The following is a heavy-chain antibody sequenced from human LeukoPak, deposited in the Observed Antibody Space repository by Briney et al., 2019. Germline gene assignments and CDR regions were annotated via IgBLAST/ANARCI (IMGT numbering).Heavy chain of an antibody. CDR2: IRSSGSTM. V-gene: IGHV3-48*03. J-gene: IGHJ3*02. CDR1: GFTFSSYE. D-gene: IGHD3-22*01. Sequence: GGSLRLSCAASGFTFSSYEMNWVRQAPGKGLDWVSYIRSSGSTMYYADSVKGRFTISRDNAKNSLYLQMNSLRAEDTAFYYCARESSGGYYFDVFDIWGQGTMVTVSS. CDR3: ARESSGGYYFDVFDI.